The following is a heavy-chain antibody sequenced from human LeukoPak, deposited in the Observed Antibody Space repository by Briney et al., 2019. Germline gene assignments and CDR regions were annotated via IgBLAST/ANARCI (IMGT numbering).Heavy chain of an antibody. CDR1: GFPFSSYT. CDR3: ARYGSNLGYYFMDV. J-gene: IGHJ6*03. D-gene: IGHD6-13*01. Sequence: PGGSLRLSFAASGFPFSSYTMNWVRQAPGKGLEWISYISSNNKTLYYADSVKGRFTVSRDSAKNSLYLQMNSLRAEDTAVYYCARYGSNLGYYFMDVWGKGTTVIVSS. V-gene: IGHV3-48*01. CDR2: ISSNNKTL.